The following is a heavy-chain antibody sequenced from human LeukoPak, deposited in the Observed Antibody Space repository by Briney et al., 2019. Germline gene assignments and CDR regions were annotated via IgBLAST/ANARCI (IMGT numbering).Heavy chain of an antibody. J-gene: IGHJ4*02. CDR2: IYSGGST. CDR3: AGSEWLHPAVDY. CDR1: GFSVSGIY. Sequence: PGGSLRLSCAASGFSVSGIYMSWVRQAPGKGPDWVSVIYSGGSTYYTDSVKGRFTISRDSSKNMVYLQMNSLRPEDTAVYYCAGSEWLHPAVDYWGQGTLVTVSS. V-gene: IGHV3-53*01. D-gene: IGHD3-3*01.